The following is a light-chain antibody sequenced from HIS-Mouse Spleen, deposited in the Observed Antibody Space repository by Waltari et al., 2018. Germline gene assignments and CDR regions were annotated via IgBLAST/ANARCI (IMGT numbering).Light chain of an antibody. CDR3: SSYTSSSTEV. CDR1: SRYVGGYNY. J-gene: IGLJ2*01. Sequence: QSALTQPASVSGSPGQSITISCTGTSRYVGGYNYVAWYQQHPGKAPKLMIYDVSNRPSGVSNRFSGSKSGNTASLTISGLQAEDEADYYCSSYTSSSTEVFGGGTKLTVL. CDR2: DVS. V-gene: IGLV2-14*03.